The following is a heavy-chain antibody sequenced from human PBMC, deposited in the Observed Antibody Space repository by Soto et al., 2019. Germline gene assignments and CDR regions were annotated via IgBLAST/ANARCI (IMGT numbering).Heavy chain of an antibody. CDR2: MYHSGST. CDR3: ARVLSSGWSRFDY. Sequence: QVQLQESGPGLVKPSGTLSLNCAVSGGSISSDYWWTWVRQPTGKGLEWIAEMYHSGSTNYNPSLKSRVTISVDKSKNQISLKLSSVTAADTAVYYCARVLSSGWSRFDYWGQGTLVTVSS. J-gene: IGHJ4*02. CDR1: GGSISSDYW. D-gene: IGHD6-19*01. V-gene: IGHV4-4*02.